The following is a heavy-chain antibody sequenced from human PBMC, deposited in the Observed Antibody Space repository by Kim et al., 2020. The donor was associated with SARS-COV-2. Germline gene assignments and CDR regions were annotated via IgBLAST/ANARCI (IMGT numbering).Heavy chain of an antibody. CDR3: VASTRDLPRNY. J-gene: IGHJ4*02. Sequence: GGSLRLSCAASGFTFSNYAMTWVRQAPGKGLEWVSSISASGDRTYDADSVKGRFTISRDNSKNTLYLQMHSLRAEDTAVYFCVASTRDLPRNYWGQGTRVTVCS. D-gene: IGHD2-2*01. CDR1: GFTFSNYA. CDR2: ISASGDRT. V-gene: IGHV3-23*01.